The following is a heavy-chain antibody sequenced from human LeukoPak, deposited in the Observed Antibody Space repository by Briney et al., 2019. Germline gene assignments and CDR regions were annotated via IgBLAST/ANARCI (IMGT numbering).Heavy chain of an antibody. V-gene: IGHV3-15*01. CDR2: IKSKTDGGTT. CDR3: TTDPHQVTYAILTGYYKGGDY. CDR1: GFTFRNAW. J-gene: IGHJ4*02. D-gene: IGHD3-9*01. Sequence: PGGSLRLSCAASGFTFRNAWMSWVRQAPGKGLEWVGRIKSKTDGGTTDYAAPVKGRFTISRDDSKNTLYLQMNSLKTEDTAVYYCTTDPHQVTYAILTGYYKGGDYWGQGTLVTVSS.